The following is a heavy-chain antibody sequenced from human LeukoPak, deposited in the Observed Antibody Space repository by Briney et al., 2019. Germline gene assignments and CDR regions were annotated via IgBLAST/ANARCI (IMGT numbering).Heavy chain of an antibody. CDR1: GGSFSGYY. V-gene: IGHV4-34*01. CDR2: INHSGST. J-gene: IGHJ6*03. CDR3: ARDTFSIAAAGTAINYYYYYYMDV. Sequence: PSETLSLTCAVYGGSFSGYYWSWIRQPPGKGLEWIGEINHSGSTNYNPSLKSRVTISVDTSKNQFSLKLSSVTAADTAVYYCARDTFSIAAAGTAINYYYYYYMDVWGKGTTVTVSS. D-gene: IGHD6-13*01.